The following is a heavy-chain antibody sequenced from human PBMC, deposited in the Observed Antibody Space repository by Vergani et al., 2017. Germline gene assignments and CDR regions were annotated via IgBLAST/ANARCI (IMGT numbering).Heavy chain of an antibody. Sequence: QVQLQESGPGLVKPSQTLSLTCTVSGGSISSGSYYWSWIRQPAGKGLEWIGRIYTSGSTNYNPSLKSRVTMSVDTSKNQFSLKLSSVTAADTAVYYWARENYYDFWSGYHTYYYYYMYVWGKGTTVTVSS. V-gene: IGHV4-61*02. J-gene: IGHJ6*03. CDR3: ARENYYDFWSGYHTYYYYYMYV. CDR2: IYTSGST. CDR1: GGSISSGSYY. D-gene: IGHD3-3*01.